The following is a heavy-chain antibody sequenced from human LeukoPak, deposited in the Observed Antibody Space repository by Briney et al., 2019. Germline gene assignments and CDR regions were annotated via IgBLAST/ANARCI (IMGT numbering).Heavy chain of an antibody. CDR1: GGSISSSSYY. J-gene: IGHJ5*02. CDR2: LYYSGST. D-gene: IGHD2-2*01. Sequence: SETLSLTCTVSGGSISSSSYYWGWIRQAPGKGLEWIGSLYYSGSTYYKPSLKSRVTISVDTSKNQFSLKLSSVTAADTAVYYCARARYCSSTSCPVSDGLHYSWFDPWGQGTLVTVSS. V-gene: IGHV4-39*07. CDR3: ARARYCSSTSCPVSDGLHYSWFDP.